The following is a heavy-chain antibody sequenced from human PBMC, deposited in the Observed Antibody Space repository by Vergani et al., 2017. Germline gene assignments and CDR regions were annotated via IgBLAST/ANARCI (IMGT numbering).Heavy chain of an antibody. Sequence: QGQLAQSGAEVKKPGSSVKVSCKASGGTFSSNSISWVRQAPGQGLEWMGRIIPIFGTTSYAQKFQGRVTITADESTSTAYMEVSSLRSEDTAVYYCARRPDTSQPFDYWGQGTLVTVSS. CDR3: ARRPDTSQPFDY. V-gene: IGHV1-69*13. CDR2: IIPIFGTT. CDR1: GGTFSSNS. D-gene: IGHD2-2*01. J-gene: IGHJ4*02.